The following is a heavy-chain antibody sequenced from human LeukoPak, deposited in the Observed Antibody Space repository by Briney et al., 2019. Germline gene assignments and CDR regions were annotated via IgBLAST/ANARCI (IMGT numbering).Heavy chain of an antibody. Sequence: PSETLSLTCTVSGGSISSSSYYWGWIRQPPGKGLEWIGSLYYSGSTYYNPSLKSRVTISVDTSKYQFSLKLSSVTAADTAVYYCARLRDIVVVPAAMRWFDPWGQGTLVTVSS. J-gene: IGHJ5*02. D-gene: IGHD2-2*01. CDR3: ARLRDIVVVPAAMRWFDP. V-gene: IGHV4-39*01. CDR2: LYYSGST. CDR1: GGSISSSSYY.